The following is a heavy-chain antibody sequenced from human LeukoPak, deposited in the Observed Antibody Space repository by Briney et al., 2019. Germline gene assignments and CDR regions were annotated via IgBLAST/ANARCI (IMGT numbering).Heavy chain of an antibody. CDR1: GGTFSSYA. D-gene: IGHD3-10*01. J-gene: IGHJ4*02. CDR2: IIPIFGTA. Sequence: ASVKVSCKASGGTFSSYAISWVRQAPGQGLEWMGGIIPIFGTANYAQKFQGRVTITADESTSTAYMELSSLRSEDTAVYYCASLWLGETDDYWGQGTLVTVSS. V-gene: IGHV1-69*13. CDR3: ASLWLGETDDY.